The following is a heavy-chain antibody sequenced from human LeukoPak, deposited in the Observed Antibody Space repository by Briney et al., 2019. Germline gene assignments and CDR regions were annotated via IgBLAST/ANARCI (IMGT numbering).Heavy chain of an antibody. CDR1: GYTFTGYY. CDR2: INLNSGAT. D-gene: IGHD5-18*01. J-gene: IGHJ4*02. Sequence: ASVKVSCKASGYTFTGYYLLWVRQAPGQGLEWMGWINLNSGATNYAQKFQGRVTMTRDTSISTAYMELSGLRSDDTAVYYCALEEDTYGLDYWGQGTLVTVSS. CDR3: ALEEDTYGLDY. V-gene: IGHV1-2*02.